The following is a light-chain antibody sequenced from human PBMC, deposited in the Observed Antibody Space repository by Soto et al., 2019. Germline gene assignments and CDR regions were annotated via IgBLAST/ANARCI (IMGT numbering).Light chain of an antibody. Sequence: EIVVTHSPATLSVSPCEGATLSLSASQSVSSNLAWYQHTPGQAPRLLIYGASTRATGIPARFSGSGSGTEFTLTINSLQSEDFAVYYCQQYNNWPRTFGQGTKVDIK. CDR1: QSVSSN. J-gene: IGKJ1*01. CDR3: QQYNNWPRT. CDR2: GAS. V-gene: IGKV3-15*01.